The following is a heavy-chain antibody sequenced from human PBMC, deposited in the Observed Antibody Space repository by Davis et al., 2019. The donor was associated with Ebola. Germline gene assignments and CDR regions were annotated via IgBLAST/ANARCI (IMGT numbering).Heavy chain of an antibody. V-gene: IGHV3-9*01. J-gene: IGHJ5*02. Sequence: GGSLRLSCAASGFTFDDYAMHWVRQAPGKGLEWVSGISWNSGSIGYADSVKGRFTISRDNAKNSLYLQMNSLRAEDTALYYCAKDTRLLPTAWFDPWGQGTLVTVSS. CDR2: ISWNSGSI. CDR1: GFTFDDYA. CDR3: AKDTRLLPTAWFDP. D-gene: IGHD2-15*01.